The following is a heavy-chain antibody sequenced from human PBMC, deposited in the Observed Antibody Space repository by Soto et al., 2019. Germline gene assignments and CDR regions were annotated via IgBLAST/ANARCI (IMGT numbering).Heavy chain of an antibody. CDR3: AKARGVSCYDWGDAFDI. J-gene: IGHJ3*02. CDR1: GFTFSSYA. Sequence: EVQLLESGGGLVQQGGSLRLSCAASGFTFSSYAMNWVRQAPGKGLEWVSTISGSGASRYYADSVKGRFTISRDSSKNTLYLQMNSPRAADTAVYYCAKARGVSCYDWGDAFDIWGQGTMVTVSS. CDR2: ISGSGASR. D-gene: IGHD5-12*01. V-gene: IGHV3-23*01.